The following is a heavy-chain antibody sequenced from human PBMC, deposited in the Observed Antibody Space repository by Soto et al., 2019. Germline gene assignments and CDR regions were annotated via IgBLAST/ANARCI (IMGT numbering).Heavy chain of an antibody. D-gene: IGHD3-10*01. CDR3: AKALGRDFSDFAS. J-gene: IGHJ4*02. CDR2: ISDSGGST. V-gene: IGHV3-23*01. CDR1: GFTFSSNA. Sequence: EVQLLESGGGLVQPGGSLRLSCEASGFTFSSNAMTWVRQAPGKGLEWVSAISDSGGSTYYADSVAGRFTISRDNSRHTLYLQMNSLRAEDTAIYYCAKALGRDFSDFASWGQGTQVTVSS.